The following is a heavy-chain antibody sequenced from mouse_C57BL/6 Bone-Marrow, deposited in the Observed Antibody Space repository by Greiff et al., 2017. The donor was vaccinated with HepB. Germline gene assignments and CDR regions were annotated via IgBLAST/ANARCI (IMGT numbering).Heavy chain of an antibody. V-gene: IGHV7-1*01. CDR3: AREVDDYDGYAMDD. CDR1: GFTFSDFY. D-gene: IGHD2-4*01. CDR2: SRNKANDYTT. Sequence: EVKLVESGGGLVQSGRSLRLSCATSGFTFSDFYMEWVRQAPGKGLEWIAASRNKANDYTTEYSASVKGQIIVSRDTSQSILYLQMNAERAEDTANNYGAREVDDYDGYAMDDWGQGTSVTVSS. J-gene: IGHJ4*01.